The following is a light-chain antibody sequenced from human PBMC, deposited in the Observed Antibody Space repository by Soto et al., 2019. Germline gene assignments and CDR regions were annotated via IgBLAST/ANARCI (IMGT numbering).Light chain of an antibody. V-gene: IGLV2-14*03. CDR3: SACSDIDTKV. CDR1: SSDVGAYIY. CDR2: EVN. Sequence: QSVLTQPASVSGSPGQSITISCGGTSSDVGAYIYVSWYQQFPGKAPKLILYEVNNRPSGVSNRFSGSKSGTTASLTISGLQPEDEADYYCSACSDIDTKVFGTGTKVTVL. J-gene: IGLJ1*01.